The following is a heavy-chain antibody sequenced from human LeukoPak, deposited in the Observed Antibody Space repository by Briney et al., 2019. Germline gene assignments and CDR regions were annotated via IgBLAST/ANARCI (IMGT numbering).Heavy chain of an antibody. CDR3: AGSLPAPKEFAF. V-gene: IGHV4-4*09. Sequence: SETLSLTCTVSNGSISTYYWSWIRQPPGKGLEWIGYIYTSGTTNHNPSLKSRVTISADTSKNHFSLKVNSVTAADTAVYYCAGSLPAPKEFAFWGQGTLVTVSS. J-gene: IGHJ4*02. D-gene: IGHD2-2*01. CDR1: NGSISTYY. CDR2: IYTSGTT.